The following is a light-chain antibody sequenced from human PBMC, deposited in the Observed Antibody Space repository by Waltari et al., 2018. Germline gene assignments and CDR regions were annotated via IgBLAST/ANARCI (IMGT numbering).Light chain of an antibody. CDR2: KTS. J-gene: IGKJ1*01. V-gene: IGKV1-5*03. CDR3: EQYSSYGT. CDR1: PSIGNW. Sequence: DIQMTQSPSTLSAFVGDRVTITCRASPSIGNWLDWYQQKPRKAPKLLIYKTSTLESGLPVTLSGNVSGTEFTHTISSLQPQDVATDYCEQYSSYGTFGQGTEVEVK.